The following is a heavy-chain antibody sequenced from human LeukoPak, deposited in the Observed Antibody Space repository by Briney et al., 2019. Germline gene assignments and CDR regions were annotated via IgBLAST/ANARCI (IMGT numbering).Heavy chain of an antibody. Sequence: GESLKISCKGSGYSFTTHWIGWVRQMPGKGLEWMGILYPGDSDTRYSPSFQGQVTISADKSISTAYLQWSSLKASDTAMYYCARGDTEVAATADYWGQGTLVTVSS. V-gene: IGHV5-51*01. CDR3: ARGDTEVAATADY. J-gene: IGHJ4*02. D-gene: IGHD6-19*01. CDR2: LYPGDSDT. CDR1: GYSFTTHW.